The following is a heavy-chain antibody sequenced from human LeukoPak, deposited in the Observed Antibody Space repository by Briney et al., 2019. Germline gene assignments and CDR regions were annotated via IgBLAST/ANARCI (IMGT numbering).Heavy chain of an antibody. Sequence: SETLSLTCTVSGGSFTIYYWSWIRQPAGKGLEWIGRIYTSGSTNYNPSLKSRVTISVDTSKNQFSLKLSSVTAADTAVYYCARQGGGRAAAITNWFDPWGQGTLVTVSS. J-gene: IGHJ5*02. D-gene: IGHD6-13*01. CDR2: IYTSGST. CDR1: GGSFTIYY. V-gene: IGHV4-4*07. CDR3: ARQGGGRAAAITNWFDP.